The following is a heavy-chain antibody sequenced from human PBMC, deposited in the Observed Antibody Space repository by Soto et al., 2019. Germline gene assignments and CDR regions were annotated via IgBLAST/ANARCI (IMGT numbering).Heavy chain of an antibody. CDR2: IYYSGST. D-gene: IGHD1-7*01. CDR1: GGSISSYY. J-gene: IGHJ6*02. V-gene: IGHV4-59*01. CDR3: AREVLPGTIGLYYYYGIDV. Sequence: QVQLQESGQGLVKPSETLYLTCTVSGGSISSYYWSWIRQPPGKGLECIGYIYYSGSTNYNPYLTSRVTLSLDTSKNAFSRHLSSVTAEDTAVYYCAREVLPGTIGLYYYYGIDVWGQGTTVTVSS.